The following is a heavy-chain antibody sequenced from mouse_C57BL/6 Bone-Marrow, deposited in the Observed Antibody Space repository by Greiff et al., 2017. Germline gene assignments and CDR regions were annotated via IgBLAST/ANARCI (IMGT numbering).Heavy chain of an antibody. V-gene: IGHV1-26*01. CDR3: ARPLLRYHYYAMDY. D-gene: IGHD1-1*01. CDR1: GYTFTDYY. J-gene: IGHJ4*01. Sequence: VQLQQSGPELVKPGASVKISCKASGYTFTDYYMNWVKQSHGKSLEWIGDINPNNGGTSYNQKFKGKATLTVDKSSSTAYMELRSLTSEDSAVYYCARPLLRYHYYAMDYWGQGTSVTVSS. CDR2: INPNNGGT.